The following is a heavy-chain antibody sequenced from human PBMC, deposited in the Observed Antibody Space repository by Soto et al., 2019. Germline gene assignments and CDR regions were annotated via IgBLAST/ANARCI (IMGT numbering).Heavy chain of an antibody. CDR3: AKIGDVLEWPSGYFDY. CDR1: GFTFRSHA. V-gene: IGHV3-23*01. CDR2: ISGSGGST. D-gene: IGHD3-3*01. J-gene: IGHJ4*02. Sequence: GGSLRLACAASGFTFRSHAMSWVRQAQGKGLGWVSAISGSGGSTYYADSVKGRFTISRDNSKNTLYLQMNSLRAEDTAVYYCAKIGDVLEWPSGYFDYWGQGTLVTVSS.